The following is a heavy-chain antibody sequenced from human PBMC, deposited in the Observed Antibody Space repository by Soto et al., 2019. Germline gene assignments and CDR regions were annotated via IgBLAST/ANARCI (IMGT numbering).Heavy chain of an antibody. Sequence: QVQLVQSGAEVKKPGASVKVSCKASGYTFTSYAMHWVRQAPGQRLEWMGWINAGNGNTKYSQKFQGRVTITRDTSASTAYMELSSLRSEDTAVYYCARGSYYYYGMDVWGQGTTVTVSS. CDR3: ARGSYYYYGMDV. V-gene: IGHV1-3*01. J-gene: IGHJ6*02. CDR1: GYTFTSYA. CDR2: INAGNGNT.